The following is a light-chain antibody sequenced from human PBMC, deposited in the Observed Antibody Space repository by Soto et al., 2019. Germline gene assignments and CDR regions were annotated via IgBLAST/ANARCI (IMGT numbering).Light chain of an antibody. CDR3: QQYYTTPWT. J-gene: IGKJ1*01. Sequence: DIVMTQSPDSLAVSLGERATINCKSSQSVLHSSNNKNFLAWYQQKPGQPPKLLIYWASTRESGVPDRFSGSGSGTDFTLTISSLQAEDVAVYYCQQYYTTPWTFGQGIKVEIK. V-gene: IGKV4-1*01. CDR1: QSVLHSSNNKNF. CDR2: WAS.